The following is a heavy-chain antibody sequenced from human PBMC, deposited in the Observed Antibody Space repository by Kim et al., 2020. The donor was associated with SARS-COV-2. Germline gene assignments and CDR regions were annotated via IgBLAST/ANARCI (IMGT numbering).Heavy chain of an antibody. V-gene: IGHV3-11*06. J-gene: IGHJ6*02. Sequence: GGSLRLSCAASGFTFSDYYMSWIRQAPGKGLEWVSYISSSSSYTNYADSVKGRFTISRDNAKNSLYLQMNSLRAEDTAVYYCARDLGDSSGYYRLYYYYGMDVWGQGTTVTVSS. CDR2: ISSSSSYT. CDR3: ARDLGDSSGYYRLYYYYGMDV. D-gene: IGHD3-22*01. CDR1: GFTFSDYY.